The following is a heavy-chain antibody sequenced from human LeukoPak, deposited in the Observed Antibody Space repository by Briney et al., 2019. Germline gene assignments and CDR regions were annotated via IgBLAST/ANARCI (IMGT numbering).Heavy chain of an antibody. CDR3: ARGGDGSGYYYFDY. Sequence: GGSLRLSCAASGFGFESPMNWVRQAPGKGLEWISHIRSEGEIIKYADSVKGRFTISRDNAKKSLYLQMNSLRAEDTAVYYCARGGDGSGYYYFDYWGQGTLVTVSS. CDR1: GFGFESP. CDR2: IRSEGEII. D-gene: IGHD3-22*01. V-gene: IGHV3-48*01. J-gene: IGHJ4*02.